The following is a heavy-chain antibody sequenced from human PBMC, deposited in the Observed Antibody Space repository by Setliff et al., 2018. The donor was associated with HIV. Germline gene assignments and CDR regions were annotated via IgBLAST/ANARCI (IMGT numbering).Heavy chain of an antibody. D-gene: IGHD6-6*01. Sequence: LRLSCAASGFTFSSYTMNWVRLAPGKGLEWVASISKSGSQTYYGDSVKGRFTVSRDNAKNSLYLQMNSLRAEDTAVYFCARDPASPYFDYWGQGTLVTVSS. V-gene: IGHV3-21*01. CDR2: ISKSGSQT. CDR1: GFTFSSYT. J-gene: IGHJ4*02. CDR3: ARDPASPYFDY.